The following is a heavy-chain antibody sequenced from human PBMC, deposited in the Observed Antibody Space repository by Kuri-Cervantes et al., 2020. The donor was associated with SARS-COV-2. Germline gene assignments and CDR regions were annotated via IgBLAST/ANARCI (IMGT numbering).Heavy chain of an antibody. CDR3: ARDRYSSSCFDY. CDR1: GFTFSDYY. CDR2: ISSSGSTI. D-gene: IGHD6-13*01. J-gene: IGHJ4*02. V-gene: IGHV3-11*04. Sequence: GESLKISCAASGFTFSDYYMSWIRQAPGKGLEWVSYISSSGSTIYYADSVKGRFTISRDNAKNSLCLQMNSLRAEDTAVYYCARDRYSSSCFDYWGQGTLVTVSS.